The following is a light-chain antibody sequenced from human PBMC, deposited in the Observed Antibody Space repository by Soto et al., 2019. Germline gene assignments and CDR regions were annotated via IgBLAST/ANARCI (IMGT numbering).Light chain of an antibody. J-gene: IGLJ1*01. CDR3: SSYAVTNIFV. CDR2: EVS. CDR1: GSDVGAYNY. V-gene: IGLV2-8*01. Sequence: QSALTQPRSVSGSPGQSVTISCPGTGSDVGAYNYVSWYQQHPGKAPKLIIYEVSKRPSGVPDRFSGSKSGSTASLTVSGLQAEDEADYYCSSYAVTNIFVFGTGTKVTVL.